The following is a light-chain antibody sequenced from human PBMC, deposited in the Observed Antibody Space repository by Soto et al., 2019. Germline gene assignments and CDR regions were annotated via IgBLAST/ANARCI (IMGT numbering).Light chain of an antibody. J-gene: IGKJ1*01. CDR1: QSVSSN. CDR3: LQYDTWPRT. CDR2: GAS. Sequence: EIVMTQSPATLSVSPGERATLSCRASQSVSSNFAWYLQKPGQAPRLLIYGASTRATAVPARFTASGSGTEFTLTISSLQSDDFGVYYCLQYDTWPRTFGQGTKVDI. V-gene: IGKV3-15*01.